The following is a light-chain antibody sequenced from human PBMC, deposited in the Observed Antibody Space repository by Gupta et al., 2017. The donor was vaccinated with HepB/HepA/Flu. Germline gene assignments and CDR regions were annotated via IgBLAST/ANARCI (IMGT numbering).Light chain of an antibody. J-gene: IGKJ2*01. V-gene: IGKV3-15*01. Sequence: EIVMTQSPATLSVSPGERATLSCRASQSVSRDLAWYQQNPGQAPRVLIYGASTRATGVPARFSGSGSGTEFTLTISSLQSEDFAVFYCRQYNKWPKTFGQGTKLEIK. CDR3: RQYNKWPKT. CDR2: GAS. CDR1: QSVSRD.